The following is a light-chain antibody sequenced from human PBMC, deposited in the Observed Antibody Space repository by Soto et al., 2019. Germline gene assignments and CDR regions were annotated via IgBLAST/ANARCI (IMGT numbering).Light chain of an antibody. J-gene: IGKJ1*01. CDR3: QQYNNWPPLSPPT. CDR2: GAS. Sequence: EIVMTQSPATLSVSPGERATLSCRASQSVSSNLAWYQQKPGQAPRLLIYGASTRATGIPARFSGSGSGTEFTLTISSLQSEDFAVYYCQQYNNWPPLSPPTFGQGTKVAIK. CDR1: QSVSSN. V-gene: IGKV3-15*01.